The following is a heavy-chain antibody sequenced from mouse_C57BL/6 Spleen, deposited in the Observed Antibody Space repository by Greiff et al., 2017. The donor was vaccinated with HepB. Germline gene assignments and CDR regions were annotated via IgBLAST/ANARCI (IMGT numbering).Heavy chain of an antibody. V-gene: IGHV10-1*01. Sequence: EVKLMESGGGLVQPKGSLKLSCAASGFSFNTYAMNWVRQAPGKGLEWVARIRSKSNNYATYYADSVKDRFTISRDDSESMLYLQMNNLKTEDTAMYYCVRRGTAQATGYAMDYWGQGTSVTVSS. D-gene: IGHD3-2*02. J-gene: IGHJ4*01. CDR1: GFSFNTYA. CDR2: IRSKSNNYAT. CDR3: VRRGTAQATGYAMDY.